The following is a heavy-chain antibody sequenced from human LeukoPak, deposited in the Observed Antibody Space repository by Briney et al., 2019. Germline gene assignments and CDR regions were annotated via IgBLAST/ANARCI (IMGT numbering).Heavy chain of an antibody. J-gene: IGHJ6*02. D-gene: IGHD4-23*01. V-gene: IGHV1-24*01. CDR2: FDPEDGET. CDR1: GYTLTELS. CDR3: ATEHYGGNDYYYGMDV. Sequence: GASVKVSCKVSGYTLTELSMHWVRQAPGKGLEWMGGFDPEDGETIYAQKFQGRVTMTEDTSTDTAYMELSSLRSEDTAVYYCATEHYGGNDYYYGMDVWGQGTTVTVSS.